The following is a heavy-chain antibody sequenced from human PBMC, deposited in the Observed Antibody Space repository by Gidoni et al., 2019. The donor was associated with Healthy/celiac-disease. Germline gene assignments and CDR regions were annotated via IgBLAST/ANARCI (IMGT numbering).Heavy chain of an antibody. Sequence: EVQLLESGGGLVQPGGSLRLSCVASGFTFRSYAMSWVRQAPGKGVEWGSTISGSGGSTYDAYAVKGRFTISRDNSKNTLFLQMNSLRAEDTAVYYCAKGRGGTLDAFDIWGQGTLVTVSS. CDR3: AKGRGGTLDAFDI. D-gene: IGHD3-16*01. CDR2: ISGSGGST. CDR1: GFTFRSYA. J-gene: IGHJ3*02. V-gene: IGHV3-23*01.